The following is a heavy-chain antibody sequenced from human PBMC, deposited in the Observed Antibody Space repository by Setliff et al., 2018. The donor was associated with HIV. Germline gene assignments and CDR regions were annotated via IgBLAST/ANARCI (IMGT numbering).Heavy chain of an antibody. CDR1: GFIFSSYA. V-gene: IGHV3-48*03. CDR3: AREATPRHSSGWVYFDY. D-gene: IGHD6-19*01. Sequence: PGGSLRLSCAASGFIFSSYAMYWVRQAPGKGLEWVSYITGSGDTIYYADSVKGRFTMSRDNAKDSVYLQMNTLRVEDTAVYYCAREATPRHSSGWVYFDYWGQGMMVTVSS. CDR2: ITGSGDTI. J-gene: IGHJ4*02.